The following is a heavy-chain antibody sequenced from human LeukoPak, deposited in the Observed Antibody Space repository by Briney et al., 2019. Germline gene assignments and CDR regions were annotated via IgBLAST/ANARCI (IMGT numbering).Heavy chain of an antibody. Sequence: PSETLSLTCTVSGGSISSSSYYWGWIRQPPGKGLEWIGSIYYSGSTYYNPSLKSRVTISVDTSKNQFSLKLSSVTAADTAVYYCARVFSDGYNWAYFDYWGQGTLVTVSS. CDR3: ARVFSDGYNWAYFDY. D-gene: IGHD5-24*01. J-gene: IGHJ4*02. CDR2: IYYSGST. V-gene: IGHV4-39*01. CDR1: GGSISSSSYY.